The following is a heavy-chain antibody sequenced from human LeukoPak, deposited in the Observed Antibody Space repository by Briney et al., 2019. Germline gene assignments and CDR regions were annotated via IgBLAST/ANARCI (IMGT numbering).Heavy chain of an antibody. CDR1: GGSFSGYY. V-gene: IGHV4-34*01. CDR3: ARGGGS. J-gene: IGHJ4*02. CDR2: INHSGST. Sequence: KPSETLSLTCAVYGGSFSGYYWSWIRQPPGKGLEWTGEINHSGSTNYNPSLKSRVTISVDTSKNQFSLKLSSVTAADTAVYYCARGGGSWGQGTLVTVSS. D-gene: IGHD2-15*01.